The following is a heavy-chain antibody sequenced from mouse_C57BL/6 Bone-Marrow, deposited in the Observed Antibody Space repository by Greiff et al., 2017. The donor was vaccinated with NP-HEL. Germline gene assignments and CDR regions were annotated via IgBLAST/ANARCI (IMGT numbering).Heavy chain of an antibody. D-gene: IGHD1-1*01. J-gene: IGHJ3*01. CDR1: GFNIKDYY. CDR3: TLYGSSYGGFAY. V-gene: IGHV14-1*01. Sequence: VQLQQSGAELVRPGASVKLSCTASGFNIKDYYMHWVKQRPEQGLEWIGRIDPEDGDTEYAPKLQGKATMTADTSSNTAYLQLSSLTSEDTAVYYCTLYGSSYGGFAYWGQGTLVTVSA. CDR2: IDPEDGDT.